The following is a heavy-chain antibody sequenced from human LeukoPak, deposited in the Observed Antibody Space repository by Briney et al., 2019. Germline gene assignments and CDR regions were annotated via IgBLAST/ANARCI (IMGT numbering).Heavy chain of an antibody. J-gene: IGHJ4*02. CDR2: ISGNGGST. V-gene: IGHV3-23*01. CDR3: AKRIAATSFDY. Sequence: GGSLRLSCAASGFTFSKYAMSCVCEAPGKGLERVSTISGNGGSTYYADSVKGRFTTSRDNSKNTVYLQMNSLRAEDTAVYYCAKRIAATSFDYWDQGTLVTVSS. D-gene: IGHD6-13*01. CDR1: GFTFSKYA.